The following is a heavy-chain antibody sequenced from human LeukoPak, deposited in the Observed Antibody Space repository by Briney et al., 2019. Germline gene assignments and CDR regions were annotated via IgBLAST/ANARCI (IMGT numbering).Heavy chain of an antibody. V-gene: IGHV1-2*02. Sequence: ASVKVSCKASGYTFTGYYMHWVRQAPGQGLEWMGWINPNSGGTNYAQKFQGRVTMTRDTSISTANMELSRLRSDDPAVYYCARVVGSSWFDYYYYGMDVWGQGTTVTVSS. J-gene: IGHJ6*02. CDR1: GYTFTGYY. D-gene: IGHD6-13*01. CDR3: ARVVGSSWFDYYYYGMDV. CDR2: INPNSGGT.